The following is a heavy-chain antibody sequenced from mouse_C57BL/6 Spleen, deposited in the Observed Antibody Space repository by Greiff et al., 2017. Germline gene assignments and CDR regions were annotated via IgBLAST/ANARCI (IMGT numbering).Heavy chain of an antibody. V-gene: IGHV1-82*01. Sequence: QVQLQQSGPELVKPGASVKISCKASGYAFSSSWMIWVKQRPGQGLEWIGRIYPGDGDTNYNGKFKGKATLTADKSSSTAYMQLSSLTSEDSAVYFCARPVGHYAMDYWGQGTSVTVSS. CDR2: IYPGDGDT. CDR1: GYAFSSSW. CDR3: ARPVGHYAMDY. D-gene: IGHD1-1*01. J-gene: IGHJ4*01.